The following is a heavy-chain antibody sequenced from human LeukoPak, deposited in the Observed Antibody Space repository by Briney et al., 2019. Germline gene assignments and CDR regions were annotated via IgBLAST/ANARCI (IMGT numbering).Heavy chain of an antibody. CDR3: TTRNRSSLLDY. V-gene: IGHV3-15*01. CDR2: IKSKTDGGTT. Sequence: KSGGSLRLSCAASGFTFSNAWMNWVRQAPGKGLEWVGRIKSKTDGGTTDYAAHVKGRFTISRDDSKNTLYLQMNSLKTEDTAVYYCTTRNRSSLLDYWGQGTLVTVSS. CDR1: GFTFSNAW. J-gene: IGHJ4*02. D-gene: IGHD6-13*01.